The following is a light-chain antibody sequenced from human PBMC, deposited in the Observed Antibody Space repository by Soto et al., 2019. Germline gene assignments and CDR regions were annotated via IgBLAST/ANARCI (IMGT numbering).Light chain of an antibody. J-gene: IGKJ4*01. CDR3: QQYGISLPT. CDR1: QSVSSSY. V-gene: IGKV3-20*01. CDR2: GAS. Sequence: SCRASQSVSSSYLAWYQQKPGQAPRLLIYGASSRATGIPDRFSGSGSGTDFTLTISRLDPEDFAVHYCQQYGISLPTFGGQTEVDIK.